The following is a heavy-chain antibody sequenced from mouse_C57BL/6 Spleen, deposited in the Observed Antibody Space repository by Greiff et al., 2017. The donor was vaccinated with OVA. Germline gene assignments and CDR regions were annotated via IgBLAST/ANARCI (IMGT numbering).Heavy chain of an antibody. CDR1: GYTFTSYW. J-gene: IGHJ2*01. CDR3: ARSEGYFDY. Sequence: QVHVKQPGAELVKPGASVKMSCKASGYTFTSYWITWVKQRPGQGLEWIGDIYPGSGSTNYNEKFKSKATLTVDTSSSTAYMQLSSLTSEDSAVYYCARSEGYFDYWGQGTTLTVSS. CDR2: IYPGSGST. V-gene: IGHV1-55*01.